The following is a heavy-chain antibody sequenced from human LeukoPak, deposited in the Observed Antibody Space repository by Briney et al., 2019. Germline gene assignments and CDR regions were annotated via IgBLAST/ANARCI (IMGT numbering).Heavy chain of an antibody. J-gene: IGHJ5*02. V-gene: IGHV1-8*01. CDR3: AREMHYDSSGSWWFDP. Sequence: ASVKVSCKASGYTFTDYDINWVRQATGQGLEWMGWMNPNSGNTGYTQKFQGWVTMTRDTSISTAYMELSRLRSDDTAVYYCAREMHYDSSGSWWFDPWGQGTLVAVSS. CDR1: GYTFTDYD. CDR2: MNPNSGNT. D-gene: IGHD3-22*01.